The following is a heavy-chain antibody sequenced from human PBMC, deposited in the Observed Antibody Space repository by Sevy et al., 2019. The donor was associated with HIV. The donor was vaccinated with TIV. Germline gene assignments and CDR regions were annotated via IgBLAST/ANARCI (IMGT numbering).Heavy chain of an antibody. J-gene: IGHJ4*02. CDR2: ISCDGSNK. CDR3: ARDQSTYYYDSSGYYAFDY. CDR1: GFTFSSYA. D-gene: IGHD3-22*01. V-gene: IGHV3-30-3*01. Sequence: GGSLRLSCAASGFTFSSYAMHWVRQAPGKGLEWVAVISCDGSNKYYSDSVKGRFTISRDNSKNTLYLQMNCLRAEDTAVYYRARDQSTYYYDSSGYYAFDYWGQGTLVTVSS.